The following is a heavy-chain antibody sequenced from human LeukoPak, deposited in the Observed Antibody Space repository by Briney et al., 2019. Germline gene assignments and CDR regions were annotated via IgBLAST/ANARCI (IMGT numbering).Heavy chain of an antibody. CDR1: GFTFSSYW. CDR3: ARDIVATPSGGFDY. V-gene: IGHV3-7*01. J-gene: IGHJ4*02. D-gene: IGHD5-12*01. Sequence: GGSLRLSCAASGFTFSSYWMSWVRQAPGKGLEWVANIKQDGSEKYYVDSAKGRFTISRDNAKNSLYLQMNSLRAEDTAVYYCARDIVATPSGGFDYWGQGTLVTVSS. CDR2: IKQDGSEK.